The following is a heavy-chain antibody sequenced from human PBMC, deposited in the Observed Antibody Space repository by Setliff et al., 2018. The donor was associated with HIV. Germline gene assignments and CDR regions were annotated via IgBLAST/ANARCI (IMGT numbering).Heavy chain of an antibody. Sequence: ASVKVSCKASGYTFTSYYMHWVQQAPGHGREWMGIIHPSGGSTSYAQKFQGRVTMTRDTSTSTVYMELSSLRSEDTAVYYCARDDYDSSGYYYGEVVYWGQGTLVTSPQ. CDR2: IHPSGGST. V-gene: IGHV1-46*03. CDR1: GYTFTSYY. D-gene: IGHD3-22*01. J-gene: IGHJ4*02. CDR3: ARDDYDSSGYYYGEVVY.